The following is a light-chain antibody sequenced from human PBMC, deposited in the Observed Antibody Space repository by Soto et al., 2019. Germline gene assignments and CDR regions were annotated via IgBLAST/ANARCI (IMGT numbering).Light chain of an antibody. CDR3: SSYSSSITLV. J-gene: IGLJ2*01. Sequence: QSALTQPASVSGSLGQSITISCTGTSSDVGGYNYVSWYQQHPGKAPKLMIYDVSNRPSGVSNRFSGSKSGNTASLTISGLQAEDEADYYCSSYSSSITLVFGGGTKVTVL. CDR2: DVS. CDR1: SSDVGGYNY. V-gene: IGLV2-14*01.